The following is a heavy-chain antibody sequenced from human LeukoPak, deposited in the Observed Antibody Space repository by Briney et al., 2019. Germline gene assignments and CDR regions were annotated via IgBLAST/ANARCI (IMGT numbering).Heavy chain of an antibody. Sequence: SVKVSCKASGGSFSSYAISWVRQAPGQGLEWMGGIIPIFGTANYAQKFQGRVTITADESTSTAYMELSSLRSEDTAVYYCARGEFGPSPFDPWGQGTLVTVSS. CDR1: GGSFSSYA. J-gene: IGHJ5*02. CDR3: ARGEFGPSPFDP. V-gene: IGHV1-69*13. D-gene: IGHD3-16*01. CDR2: IIPIFGTA.